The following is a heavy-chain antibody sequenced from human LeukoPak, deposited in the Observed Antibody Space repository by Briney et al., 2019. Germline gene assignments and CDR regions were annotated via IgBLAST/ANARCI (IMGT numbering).Heavy chain of an antibody. D-gene: IGHD2-2*01. Sequence: GGSLRLSCAASGFTFSSYWMSWVRQAPGKGLEWVANIKQDGSEKYYVDSVKGRFTISRDNAKYSLYLQMNSLRAEDTAVYYCAKMCSSTSCYSDAFDIWGQGTMVTVSS. V-gene: IGHV3-7*03. CDR2: IKQDGSEK. J-gene: IGHJ3*02. CDR3: AKMCSSTSCYSDAFDI. CDR1: GFTFSSYW.